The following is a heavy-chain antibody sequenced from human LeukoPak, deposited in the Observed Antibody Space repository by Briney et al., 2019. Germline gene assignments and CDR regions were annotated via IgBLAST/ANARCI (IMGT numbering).Heavy chain of an antibody. Sequence: PSETLSLTCAVYGGSFSGYYWSWIRQPPGKGLEWIGEINHSGSTNYNPSLKRRVVITVDASKNQFSLKLSSVAAADTAVYYCARAVYSSSWFPFYYWGQGTLVTVSS. V-gene: IGHV4-34*01. D-gene: IGHD6-13*01. CDR3: ARAVYSSSWFPFYY. J-gene: IGHJ4*02. CDR1: GGSFSGYY. CDR2: INHSGST.